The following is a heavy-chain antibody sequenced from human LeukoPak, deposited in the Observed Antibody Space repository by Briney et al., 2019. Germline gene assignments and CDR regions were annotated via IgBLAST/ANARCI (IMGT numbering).Heavy chain of an antibody. J-gene: IGHJ3*02. CDR3: ARGQSYYDYVWGAGESAFDI. D-gene: IGHD3-16*01. CDR1: GFTFSSYA. CDR2: ISYDGSNK. V-gene: IGHV3-30-3*01. Sequence: GGSLRLSCAASGFTFSSYAMHWVRQAPGKGLEWVAVISYDGSNKYYADSVKGRFTISRDNSKNTLYLQMNSLRAEDTAVYYCARGQSYYDYVWGAGESAFDIWGQGTMVTVSS.